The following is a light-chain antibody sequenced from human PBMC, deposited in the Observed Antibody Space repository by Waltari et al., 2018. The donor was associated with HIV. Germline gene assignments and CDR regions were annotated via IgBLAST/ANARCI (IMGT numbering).Light chain of an antibody. V-gene: IGLV2-14*01. CDR3: SSYRNSRTWV. Sequence: SALTQTLSVSDSPGPWLTISCPGSTRYIGVYNFVSWYQQHPGKAPKLIIFEVSNRPSGVSDRFSGSKSGNTASLTISGLQAEDEADYYCSSYRNSRTWVFGGGTKLTVL. CDR2: EVS. J-gene: IGLJ3*02. CDR1: TRYIGVYNF.